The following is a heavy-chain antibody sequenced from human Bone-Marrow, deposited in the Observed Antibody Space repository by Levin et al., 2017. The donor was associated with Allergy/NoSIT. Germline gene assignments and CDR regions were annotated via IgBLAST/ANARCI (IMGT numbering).Heavy chain of an antibody. CDR1: GFTFSSYA. CDR2: ISGSGGST. Sequence: GESLKISCAASGFTFSSYAMSWVRQAPGKGLEWVSAISGSGGSTYYADSVKGRFTISRDNSKNTLYLQMNSLRAEDTAVYYCAKRGAVAGKHSYYYYYGMDVWGQGTTVTVSS. CDR3: AKRGAVAGKHSYYYYYGMDV. V-gene: IGHV3-23*01. D-gene: IGHD6-19*01. J-gene: IGHJ6*02.